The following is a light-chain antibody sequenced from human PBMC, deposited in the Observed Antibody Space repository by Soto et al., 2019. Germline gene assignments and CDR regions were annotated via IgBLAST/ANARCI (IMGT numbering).Light chain of an antibody. CDR2: DAS. J-gene: IGKJ5*01. CDR3: QQRSNWPT. Sequence: DIQMTQSPATLSASLGDRVTITCRASQSISRWLAWYQQKPGKAPKLLIHDASILESGVPSRLSGSGSGTDFTLTISSLEPEDFAVYYCQQRSNWPTFGQGTRLEIK. V-gene: IGKV1-5*01. CDR1: QSISRW.